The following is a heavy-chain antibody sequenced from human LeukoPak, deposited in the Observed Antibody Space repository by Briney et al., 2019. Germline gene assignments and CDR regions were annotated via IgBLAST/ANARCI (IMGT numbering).Heavy chain of an antibody. CDR3: AREVGSGWKYFDN. CDR2: ISNDDRNK. Sequence: GGSLRLSCAGSGFTFSSFEMHWVRQAPGKGLEWVSLISNDDRNKYYADSVKGRFIISRDNSKNTLHLQMNSLRPEDTAVYFCAREVGSGWKYFDNWGQGTLVTVSS. J-gene: IGHJ4*02. V-gene: IGHV3-30*04. CDR1: GFTFSSFE. D-gene: IGHD6-19*01.